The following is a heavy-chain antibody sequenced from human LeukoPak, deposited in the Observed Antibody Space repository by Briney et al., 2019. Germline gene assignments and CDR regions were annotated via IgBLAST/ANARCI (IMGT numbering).Heavy chain of an antibody. D-gene: IGHD3-22*01. J-gene: IGHJ4*02. CDR2: INPNSGGT. CDR1: GYTFTGYY. Sequence: ASVKVSCKASGYTFTGYYMHWVRQAPGQGLEWMGWINPNSGGTNYAQDFHGRVTMTRDTSISTAYMELSRLRSDDTAVYYCAREYYDSSAYNQEAIDYWGQGTLVTVSS. V-gene: IGHV1-2*02. CDR3: AREYYDSSAYNQEAIDY.